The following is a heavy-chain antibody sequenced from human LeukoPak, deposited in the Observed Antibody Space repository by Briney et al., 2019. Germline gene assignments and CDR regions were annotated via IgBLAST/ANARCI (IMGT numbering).Heavy chain of an antibody. Sequence: ETLSLTCTVSGGSISSYYWSWIRQPPGKGLEWVSNIGTSSTTIYYADSVKGRFTISRDNAKNSLYLQMNSLRADDTAVYYCARFAAGGSYYYYMDVWGKGTTVTVS. CDR3: ARFAAGGSYYYYMDV. CDR2: IGTSSTTI. J-gene: IGHJ6*03. D-gene: IGHD6-25*01. CDR1: GGSISSYY. V-gene: IGHV3-48*01.